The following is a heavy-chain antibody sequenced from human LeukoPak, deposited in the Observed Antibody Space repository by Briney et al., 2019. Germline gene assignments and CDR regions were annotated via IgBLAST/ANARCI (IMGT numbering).Heavy chain of an antibody. J-gene: IGHJ1*01. CDR2: ISSSSIYI. D-gene: IGHD6-13*01. CDR1: GFTFSRHG. V-gene: IGHV3-21*01. Sequence: GGSLRLSCVASGFTFSRHGMNWVRQAPGKGLEWVSSISSSSIYIYYADSLKGRFTISRDNAKNSLYLQMNSLRAEDTAVYYCARGGYSSTLYGRFQHWGQGTLVTVSP. CDR3: ARGGYSSTLYGRFQH.